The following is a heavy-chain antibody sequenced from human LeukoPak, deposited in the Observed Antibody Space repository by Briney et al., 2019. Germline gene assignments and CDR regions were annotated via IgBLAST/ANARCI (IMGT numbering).Heavy chain of an antibody. CDR3: TTDIVVVPAADYYYYMDV. CDR2: IKSKTDGGTT. D-gene: IGHD2-2*01. Sequence: PGGSLRLSCAASGFTFSNAWMSWVRQAPGKGLEWVGRIKSKTDGGTTDYAAPVKGRFTISRDDSKNTLYLQMNSLKTEDTAVYYRTTDIVVVPAADYYYYMDVWGKGTTVTVSS. J-gene: IGHJ6*03. CDR1: GFTFSNAW. V-gene: IGHV3-15*01.